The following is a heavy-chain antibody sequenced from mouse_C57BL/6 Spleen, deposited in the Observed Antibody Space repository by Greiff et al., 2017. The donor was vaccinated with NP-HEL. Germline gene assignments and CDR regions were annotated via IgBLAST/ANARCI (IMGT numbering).Heavy chain of an antibody. J-gene: IGHJ4*01. CDR2: IWSDGST. V-gene: IGHV2-6-1*01. CDR3: ARHAKTTVVATGMDY. CDR1: GFSLTSYG. Sequence: VQGVESGPGLVAPSQSLSITCTVSGFSLTSYGVHWVRQPPGKGLEWLVVIWSDGSTTYNSALKSRLSISKDNSKSQVFLKMNSLQTDDTAMYYCARHAKTTVVATGMDYWGQGTSVTVSS. D-gene: IGHD1-1*01.